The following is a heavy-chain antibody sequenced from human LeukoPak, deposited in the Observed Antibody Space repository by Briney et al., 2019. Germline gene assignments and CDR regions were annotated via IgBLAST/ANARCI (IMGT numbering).Heavy chain of an antibody. D-gene: IGHD7-27*01. CDR3: ASLGTLRS. CDR1: GGSVSSSSYY. J-gene: IGHJ5*02. V-gene: IGHV4-39*01. CDR2: ISYSGTN. Sequence: SETPSLTCTVSGGSVSSSSYYWGWIRQPPGKGLEWIGSISYSGTNYNNPSLKSRVSILIDTSKNQFSVKLTSVTAADTAMYYCASLGTLRSWGQGTLVTVSS.